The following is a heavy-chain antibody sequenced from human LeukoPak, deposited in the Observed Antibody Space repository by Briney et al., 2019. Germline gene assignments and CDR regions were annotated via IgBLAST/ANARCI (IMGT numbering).Heavy chain of an antibody. CDR2: IYYSGST. Sequence: SETLSLTCAVYGGSISSSSYYWGWIRQPPGKGLEWIGSIYYSGSTYYNPSLKSRVTISVDTSKNQFSLKLSSVTAADTAVYYCARTVGATCDYWGQGTLVTVSS. D-gene: IGHD1-26*01. CDR3: ARTVGATCDY. J-gene: IGHJ4*02. CDR1: GGSISSSSYY. V-gene: IGHV4-39*01.